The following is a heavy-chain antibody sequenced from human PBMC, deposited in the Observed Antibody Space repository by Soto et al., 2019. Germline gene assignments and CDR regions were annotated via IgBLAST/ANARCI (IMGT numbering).Heavy chain of an antibody. CDR3: ARGGSCCTIFGVVTYPMDV. V-gene: IGHV1-8*01. Sequence: ASVKVSCKASGYTFTSYDINWVRQATGQGLEWMGWMNPNSGNTGYAQKFQGRVTMTRNTSISTAYMELSSLRSEDTAVYYCARGGSCCTIFGVVTYPMDVWGKGTTVTVAS. CDR2: MNPNSGNT. D-gene: IGHD3-3*01. J-gene: IGHJ6*03. CDR1: GYTFTSYD.